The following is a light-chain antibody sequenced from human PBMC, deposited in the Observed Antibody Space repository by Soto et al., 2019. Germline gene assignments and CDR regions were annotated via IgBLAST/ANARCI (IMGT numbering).Light chain of an antibody. CDR2: GAS. CDR3: QQYNNWPPLT. CDR1: QSVSSN. Sequence: EIVMTQSPATLSVSPGERATLSCRASQSVSSNLAWYQQKPGQAPRLLIYGASTRATSIPARFSGSGSGTEFTLTISSLQSEDFPVYYCQQYNNWPPLTFGGGTTVEIK. V-gene: IGKV3-15*01. J-gene: IGKJ4*01.